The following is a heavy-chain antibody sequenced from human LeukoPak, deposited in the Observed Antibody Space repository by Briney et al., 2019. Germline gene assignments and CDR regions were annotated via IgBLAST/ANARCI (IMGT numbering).Heavy chain of an antibody. CDR1: GGSISSSSYY. D-gene: IGHD3-22*01. CDR3: ARIGYDSSGYPISGLDY. J-gene: IGHJ4*02. Sequence: SETLSLTCTVSGGSISSSSYYWGWIRQPPGKGLEWIGSIYYSGSTYYNPSLKSRVTISVDTSKNQFSLKLSSVTAADTAVYYCARIGYDSSGYPISGLDYWGQGTLVTVSS. CDR2: IYYSGST. V-gene: IGHV4-39*01.